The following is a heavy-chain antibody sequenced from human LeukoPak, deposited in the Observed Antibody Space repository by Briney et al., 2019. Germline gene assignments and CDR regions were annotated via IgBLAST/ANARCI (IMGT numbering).Heavy chain of an antibody. CDR2: INPNSGGT. CDR1: GGTFSSYA. Sequence: ASVKVSCKASGGTFSSYAISWVRQAPGQGLEWMGWINPNSGGTNYAQKFQGRVTMTRDTSISTAYMELSRLRSDDTAVYYCARGGDYYDSSGSNHDYWGQGTLVTVSS. J-gene: IGHJ4*02. D-gene: IGHD3-22*01. CDR3: ARGGDYYDSSGSNHDY. V-gene: IGHV1-2*02.